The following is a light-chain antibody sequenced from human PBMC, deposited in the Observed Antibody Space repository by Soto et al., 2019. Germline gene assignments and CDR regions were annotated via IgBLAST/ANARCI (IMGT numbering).Light chain of an antibody. CDR1: QSISNF. CDR2: SAS. CDR3: LQYNNWPPAT. J-gene: IGKJ5*01. Sequence: ETLLTQSPATLSVSPGERATLSCRASQSISNFLAWYQQKPGQAPRLLIYSASTRATGVPARFSGSGSGTEFTLTISSLQSDDLAVYYCLQYNNWPPATFGQGTRLEI. V-gene: IGKV3-15*01.